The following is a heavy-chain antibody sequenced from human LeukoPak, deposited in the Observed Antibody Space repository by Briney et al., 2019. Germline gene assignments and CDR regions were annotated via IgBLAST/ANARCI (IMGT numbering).Heavy chain of an antibody. CDR3: ARVDTAMVTATFDP. V-gene: IGHV6-1*01. J-gene: IGHJ5*02. CDR2: TYYRSKWYN. D-gene: IGHD5-18*01. Sequence: SQTLSLTCAISGDSVSSNSAAWNWIRQSPSRGLEWLGSTYYRSKWYNDYAVSVKSRITINPDTSKNQFSLQLNSVTPGDTAVYYCARVDTAMVTATFDPWGQGTLVTVSS. CDR1: GDSVSSNSAA.